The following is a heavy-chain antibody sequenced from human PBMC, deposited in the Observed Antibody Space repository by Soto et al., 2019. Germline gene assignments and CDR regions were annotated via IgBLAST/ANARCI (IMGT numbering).Heavy chain of an antibody. Sequence: GGSLRLSCAASGFTFSSYGMHWVRQAPGKGLEWVAVIWYDGSNKYYADSVKGRFTISRDNSKNTLYLQMNSLRAEDTAVYYCARDSGYEPAFDYWGQGTLVTVSS. V-gene: IGHV3-33*01. CDR1: GFTFSSYG. CDR2: IWYDGSNK. J-gene: IGHJ4*02. D-gene: IGHD5-12*01. CDR3: ARDSGYEPAFDY.